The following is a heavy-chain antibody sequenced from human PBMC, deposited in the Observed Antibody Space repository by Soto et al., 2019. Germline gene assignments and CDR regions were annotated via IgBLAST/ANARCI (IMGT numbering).Heavy chain of an antibody. V-gene: IGHV3-23*01. D-gene: IGHD6-6*01. CDR1: GFTFGDYA. Sequence: PGGSLRLSCAVSGFTFGDYAMSWVRQAPGKGLEWVSSLSGSGSSTYYADSVSGRFTISRDNLKNTVYLQMNSLKSDDTATYYCTRGSSSSHSFYYYGLDVWGQGTTVTVSS. CDR3: TRGSSSSHSFYYYGLDV. CDR2: LSGSGSST. J-gene: IGHJ6*02.